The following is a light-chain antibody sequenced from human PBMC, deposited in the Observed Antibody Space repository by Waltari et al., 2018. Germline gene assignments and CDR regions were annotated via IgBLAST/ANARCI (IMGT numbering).Light chain of an antibody. CDR3: QAWDSSTAVV. CDR1: KLGAKY. Sequence: ELTQPPSVSVSPGQTASIPCSGDKLGAKYACWYQQKPGQSPVLVIYQDSKRPSGIPERFSGSNSGNTATLTISGTQAMDEADYYCQAWDSSTAVVFGGGTKLTVL. J-gene: IGLJ2*01. V-gene: IGLV3-1*01. CDR2: QDS.